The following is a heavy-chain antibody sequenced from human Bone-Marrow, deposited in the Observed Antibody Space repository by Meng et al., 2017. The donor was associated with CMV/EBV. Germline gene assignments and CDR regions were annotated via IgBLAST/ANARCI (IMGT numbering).Heavy chain of an antibody. V-gene: IGHV3-30*02. Sequence: GESLKISCAVSGFTFRNHWMNWVRQAPGKGLEWVAFIRSDGSDKYYADSVKGRFTISRDNSKNTLYLQMNSLRAEDTAVYYCAKDKGLRFLEWFSVRGQKTMVTVSS. D-gene: IGHD3-3*01. CDR1: GFTFRNHW. CDR2: IRSDGSDK. CDR3: AKDKGLRFLEWFSV. J-gene: IGHJ4*02.